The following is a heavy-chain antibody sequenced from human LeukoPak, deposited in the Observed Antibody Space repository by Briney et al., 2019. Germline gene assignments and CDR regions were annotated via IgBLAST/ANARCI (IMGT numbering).Heavy chain of an antibody. D-gene: IGHD1-26*01. CDR3: ARQSLGASGLDH. Sequence: GGSLRLSCTVSGFTVSSNSMSWVRQAPGKGLEWVSFIYSDNTHYSDSVKGRFTISRDNSKDTLFLHMDSLRVDDTAIYYCARQSLGASGLDHWGQGVLVTVSS. CDR1: GFTVSSNS. CDR2: IYSDNT. J-gene: IGHJ4*02. V-gene: IGHV3-66*04.